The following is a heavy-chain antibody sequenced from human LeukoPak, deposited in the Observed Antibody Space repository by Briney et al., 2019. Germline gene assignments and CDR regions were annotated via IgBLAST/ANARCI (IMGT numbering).Heavy chain of an antibody. CDR2: IKQDGSEK. V-gene: IGHV3-7*01. D-gene: IGHD3-22*01. CDR1: GFTFSSYW. Sequence: GGSLRLSCAASGFTFSSYWMSWVRQAPGKGLEWVANIKQDGSEKYYVDSVKGRFTISRDNAKNSLYLQLNSLRAEDTAVYYCARDANYYDSRGENYFNCWGQGTLVTVSS. CDR3: ARDANYYDSRGENYFNC. J-gene: IGHJ4*02.